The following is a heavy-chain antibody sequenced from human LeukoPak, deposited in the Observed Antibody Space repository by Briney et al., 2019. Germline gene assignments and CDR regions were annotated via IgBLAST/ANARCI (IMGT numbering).Heavy chain of an antibody. CDR2: IYYSGST. Sequence: SETLSLTCTVSGGYISSYYWSWIRQPPGKGLEWIGYIYYSGSTNYNPSLKSRVTISVDTSKNQFSLKLSSVTAADTAVYYCARDHAPYYYYGMDVWGQGTTVTVSS. J-gene: IGHJ6*02. V-gene: IGHV4-59*01. CDR3: ARDHAPYYYYGMDV. CDR1: GGYISSYY.